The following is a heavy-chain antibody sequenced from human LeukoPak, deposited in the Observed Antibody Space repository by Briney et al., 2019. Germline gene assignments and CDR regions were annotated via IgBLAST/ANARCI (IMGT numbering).Heavy chain of an antibody. CDR1: GGSISSYY. V-gene: IGHV4-59*01. J-gene: IGHJ5*02. Sequence: PSETLSLTCTVSGGSISSYYWSWIRQPPGKGLEWIGYIYYSGSTNYNPSLKSRVTISVDTSKNQFSLKLSSVTAADTAVYYCARWENGWFDPWGQGTLVTVSS. CDR2: IYYSGST. D-gene: IGHD1-26*01. CDR3: ARWENGWFDP.